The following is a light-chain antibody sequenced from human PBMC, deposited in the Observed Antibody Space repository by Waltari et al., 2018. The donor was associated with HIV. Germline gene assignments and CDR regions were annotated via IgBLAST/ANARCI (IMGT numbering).Light chain of an antibody. Sequence: QSVVTQPPSASGTPGQRVVISCTGSNSNIGGNSVIWYHQVPGAAPKILIYRDDKRSSGVPDRFSGSKSATSAALAISELRSEDEADYYCAAWDGSLRGGVFGGGTKLTVL. CDR3: AAWDGSLRGGV. CDR2: RDD. V-gene: IGLV1-47*01. J-gene: IGLJ3*02. CDR1: NSNIGGNS.